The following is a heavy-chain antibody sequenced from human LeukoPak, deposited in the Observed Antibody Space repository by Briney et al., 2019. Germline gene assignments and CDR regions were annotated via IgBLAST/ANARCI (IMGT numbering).Heavy chain of an antibody. J-gene: IGHJ5*02. V-gene: IGHV4-30-4*01. CDR1: GGSISSGDYY. CDR3: ARGTERASWFDP. Sequence: SETLSLTCTVSGGSISSGDYYWSWIRQPPGKGLEWIGYIYYSGSTYHNPSLKSRVSISVDRSKNQFSLKVTSVTAADTAVYYCARGTERASWFDPWGQGTLVTVSS. D-gene: IGHD1-1*01. CDR2: IYYSGST.